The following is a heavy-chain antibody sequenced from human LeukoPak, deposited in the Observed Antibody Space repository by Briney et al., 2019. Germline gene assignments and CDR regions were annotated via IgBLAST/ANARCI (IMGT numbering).Heavy chain of an antibody. J-gene: IGHJ3*02. D-gene: IGHD4-17*01. V-gene: IGHV3-23*01. CDR3: AKDQYGEAFDI. Sequence: PGGSLRLSCAASGFTFRSYAMNWVRQAPGKGLEWVSAISGSGSATYYADSVKGRFTISRDNSKNTLYLQMNSLRAEDTAVYYCAKDQYGEAFDIWAQGQRSPSLQ. CDR1: GFTFRSYA. CDR2: ISGSGSAT.